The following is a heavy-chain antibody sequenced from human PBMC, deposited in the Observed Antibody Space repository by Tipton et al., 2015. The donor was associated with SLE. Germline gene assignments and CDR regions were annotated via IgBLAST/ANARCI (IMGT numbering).Heavy chain of an antibody. CDR1: GFTFSSYA. J-gene: IGHJ4*02. V-gene: IGHV3-23*01. Sequence: SLRLSCAASGFTFSSYAMSWVRQAPGKGLEWVSAISGSGGSTYYADSVKGRFTISRDNAKNSLYLQMNSLRAEDTAVYYCAGAQGDGDYVLSSSFDYWGQGTLVTVSS. CDR2: ISGSGGST. CDR3: AGAQGDGDYVLSSSFDY. D-gene: IGHD4-17*01.